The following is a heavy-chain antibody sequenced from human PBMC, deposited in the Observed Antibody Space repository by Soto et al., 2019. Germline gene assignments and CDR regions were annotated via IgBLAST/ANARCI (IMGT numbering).Heavy chain of an antibody. CDR3: ARRSTFDYFYAMDV. CDR2: IYHSGTT. V-gene: IGHV4-4*02. D-gene: IGHD1-1*01. J-gene: IGHJ6*02. CDR1: GGSISSSNW. Sequence: QVKLEESGPGLVKPSGALSLTCAVSGGSISSSNWWSWVRQSPGKGLEWIGEIYHSGTTNYNAPLKSRVTISVDKSENQFALRLTSVTAADTAVYYCARRSTFDYFYAMDVWGQGTTVTVSS.